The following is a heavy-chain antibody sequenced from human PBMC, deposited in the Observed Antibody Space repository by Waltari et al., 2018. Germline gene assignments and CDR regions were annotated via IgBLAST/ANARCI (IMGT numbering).Heavy chain of an antibody. J-gene: IGHJ5*02. V-gene: IGHV3-23*03. CDR3: AKRGGSYSEDNWFDP. Sequence: EVQLLESGGGLVQPGGSLRLSCAASGFTFSSYAMSWVRQAPGKGLEWVSVIYSGGSTYYADSVKGRFTISRDNSKNTLYLQMNSLRAEDTAVYYCAKRGGSYSEDNWFDPWGQGTLVTVSS. CDR1: GFTFSSYA. D-gene: IGHD1-26*01. CDR2: IYSGGST.